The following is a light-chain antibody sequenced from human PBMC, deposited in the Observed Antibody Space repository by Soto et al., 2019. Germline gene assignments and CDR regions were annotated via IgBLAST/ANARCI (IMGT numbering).Light chain of an antibody. CDR2: RNN. Sequence: QSVLTQPPSASGTPGQRVTISCSGSSSNIGSNYVYWYQQLPGTAPKLLIYRNNQRPSGVPDRFSGSKSGTSASLAISGLRSEDEAEYYCAAWDDSLSAHYVFGTGTKLTVL. V-gene: IGLV1-47*01. CDR1: SSNIGSNY. CDR3: AAWDDSLSAHYV. J-gene: IGLJ1*01.